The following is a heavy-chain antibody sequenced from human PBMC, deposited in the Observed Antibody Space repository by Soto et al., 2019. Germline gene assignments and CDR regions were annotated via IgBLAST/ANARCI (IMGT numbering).Heavy chain of an antibody. J-gene: IGHJ4*02. CDR2: ISAYNGNT. V-gene: IGHV1-18*01. Sequence: ASVKVSCKASGYTFTSYGISWVRQAPGQGLEWMGWISAYNGNTNYAQKLQGRVTMTTDTSTSTAYMELRSPRSDDTAVYYCARKGRGYSYGYLDYWGKGTLVTVSS. CDR3: ARKGRGYSYGYLDY. CDR1: GYTFTSYG. D-gene: IGHD5-18*01.